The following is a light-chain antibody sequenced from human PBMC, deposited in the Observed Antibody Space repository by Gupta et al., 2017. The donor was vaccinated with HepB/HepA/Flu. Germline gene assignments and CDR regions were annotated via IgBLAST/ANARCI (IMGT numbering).Light chain of an antibody. Sequence: LVTQRPSVSEATRPTGTISCSASWSTIGDKTVNWYQQLPGKAPKLLIYYDDLLPSGVSDRFSGSKYGTSASLTISGLQSEDEADYYCAAWDDSLNGLVFGGGTKLTVL. CDR2: YDD. CDR1: WSTIGDKT. J-gene: IGLJ3*02. V-gene: IGLV1-36*01. CDR3: AAWDDSLNGLV.